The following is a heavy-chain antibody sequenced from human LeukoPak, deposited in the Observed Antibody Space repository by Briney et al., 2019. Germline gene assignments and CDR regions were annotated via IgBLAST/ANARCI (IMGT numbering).Heavy chain of an antibody. J-gene: IGHJ4*02. D-gene: IGHD5-18*01. CDR3: VRDRSYGAFDY. CDR1: GFSLSAYW. Sequence: GGSLRLSCAASGFSLSAYWMTWVRQAPGKGLEWVANINRDGSQKNHVDSVKGRFTISRDNAKNSLYLQMNSLRAEDTAFYHCVRDRSYGAFDYWGQGTLVTVSS. V-gene: IGHV3-7*03. CDR2: INRDGSQK.